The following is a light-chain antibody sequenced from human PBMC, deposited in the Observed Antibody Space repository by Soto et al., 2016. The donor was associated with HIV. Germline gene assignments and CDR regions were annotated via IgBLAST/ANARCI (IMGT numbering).Light chain of an antibody. CDR1: KLGDKY. CDR2: QDN. J-gene: IGLJ1*01. V-gene: IGLV3-1*01. Sequence: SYELTQPPSVSVSPGQTASIPCSGDKLGDKYACWYQHKPGQSPVLVIFQDNRRPSGIPEQFSGANSGNTATLTISGTQPMDEADYFCQAWDSNTAVFGTGTKVTVL. CDR3: QAWDSNTAV.